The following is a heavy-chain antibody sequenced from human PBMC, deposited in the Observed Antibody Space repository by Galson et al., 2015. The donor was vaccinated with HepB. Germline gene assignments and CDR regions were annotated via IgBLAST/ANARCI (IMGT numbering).Heavy chain of an antibody. D-gene: IGHD5-18*01. CDR3: AREGTGYSYGYDY. CDR1: GFTFSSYS. V-gene: IGHV3-48*02. Sequence: SLRLSCAASGFTFSSYSMNWARQAPGKGLEWVSYISSSSSTIYYADSVKGRVTISRDNAKNSLYLQMNSLRDEDTAVYYCAREGTGYSYGYDYWGQGTLVTVSS. J-gene: IGHJ4*02. CDR2: ISSSSSTI.